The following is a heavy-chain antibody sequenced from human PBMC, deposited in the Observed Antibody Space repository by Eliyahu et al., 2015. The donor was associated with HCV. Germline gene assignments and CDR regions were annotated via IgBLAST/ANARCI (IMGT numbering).Heavy chain of an antibody. CDR3: ARSTYYSYYYGSGSYSIDY. D-gene: IGHD3-10*01. CDR1: GGXXXSYX. V-gene: IGHV4-59*01. J-gene: IGHJ4*02. Sequence: QVQLQESGPGLVKPSETLSLTCXVSGGXXXSYXWXWIRQPPGKGLEWIGYIYYXGSTNYNPSLKSRVTISVDTSKNQFSLKLSSVTAADTAVYYCARSTYYSYYYGSGSYSIDYWGQGTLVTVSS. CDR2: IYYXGST.